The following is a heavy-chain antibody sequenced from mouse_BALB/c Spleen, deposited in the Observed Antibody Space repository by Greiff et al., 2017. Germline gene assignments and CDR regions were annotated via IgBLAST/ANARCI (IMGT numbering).Heavy chain of an antibody. Sequence: VKLVESGPGLVAPSQSLSITCTVSGFSLTSYGVHWVRQPPGKGLEWLGVIWAGGSTNYNSALMSRLSISKDNSKSQVFLKMNSLQTDDTAMYYCARNYYGSRGDAMDYWGQGTSVTVSS. CDR3: ARNYYGSRGDAMDY. CDR1: GFSLTSYG. D-gene: IGHD1-1*01. J-gene: IGHJ4*01. V-gene: IGHV2-9*02. CDR2: IWAGGST.